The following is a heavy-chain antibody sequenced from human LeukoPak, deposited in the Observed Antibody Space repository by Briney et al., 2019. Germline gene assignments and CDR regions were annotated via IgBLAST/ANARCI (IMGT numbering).Heavy chain of an antibody. J-gene: IGHJ3*02. Sequence: SETLSLTCTVSGGSISSSSYYWGWIRQPPGKGLEWLGSIYYSGSTYYNPSLKSRVTISVDTSKNQFSLKLSSVTAADTAVYYCARGGGYSDDAFDIWGQGTMVTVSS. CDR2: IYYSGST. CDR3: ARGGGYSDDAFDI. CDR1: GGSISSSSYY. V-gene: IGHV4-39*07. D-gene: IGHD2-21*01.